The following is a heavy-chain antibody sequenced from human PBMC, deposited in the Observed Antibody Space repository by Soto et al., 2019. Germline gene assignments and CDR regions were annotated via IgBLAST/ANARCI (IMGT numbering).Heavy chain of an antibody. J-gene: IGHJ6*02. CDR2: MNPNSGNT. CDR3: ARDKGIAAAELMDV. V-gene: IGHV1-8*01. Sequence: QVQLVQSGAEVKKPGASVKVSYKASGYTFTSYDINWVRQATGQGLEWMGWMNPNSGNTGYAQKFQGRVTMTRNTSISTAYMELSSLRSEDTAVYYCARDKGIAAAELMDVWGQGTTVTVSS. CDR1: GYTFTSYD. D-gene: IGHD6-13*01.